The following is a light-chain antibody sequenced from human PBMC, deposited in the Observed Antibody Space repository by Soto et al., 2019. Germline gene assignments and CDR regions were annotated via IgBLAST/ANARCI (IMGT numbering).Light chain of an antibody. Sequence: IVMTQSPATLSVSPLERATLSFRSSQGVSSNLAWYQQRPGQAPRLLIFGASSRATGIPARFSGSGSGTEFTLTISSLQSEDFAVYYCQQYNNWPPWTFGQGTKGDIK. CDR1: QGVSSN. J-gene: IGKJ1*01. CDR2: GAS. CDR3: QQYNNWPPWT. V-gene: IGKV3-15*01.